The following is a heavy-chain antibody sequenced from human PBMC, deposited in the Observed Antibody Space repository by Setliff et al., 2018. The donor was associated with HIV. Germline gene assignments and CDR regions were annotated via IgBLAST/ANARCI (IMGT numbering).Heavy chain of an antibody. Sequence: TLSLTCSVSGGSITNFYWHWIRQTAGMRLEWIGRVHSNGDPNYSPSLKSRVTMSVGTSQSHVSLKLTSVTAADTAVYYCARSYCVGSNCRYGLYYFDFWGQGALVTVSS. V-gene: IGHV4-4*07. J-gene: IGHJ4*02. CDR1: GGSITNFY. D-gene: IGHD2-15*01. CDR3: ARSYCVGSNCRYGLYYFDF. CDR2: VHSNGDP.